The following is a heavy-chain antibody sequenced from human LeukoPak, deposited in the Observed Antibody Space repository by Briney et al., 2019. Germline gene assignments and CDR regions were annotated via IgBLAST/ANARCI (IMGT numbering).Heavy chain of an antibody. D-gene: IGHD3-22*01. CDR3: AKVVGDSSGYYYDFLD. CDR2: IRYDGSNK. Sequence: PGGSLRLSCAASGFTFSSYGMHWVRQAPGKGLEWVAFIRYDGSNKYYADSVKGRFTISRDNSKNTLYLQMNSLRAEDTAVYYCAKVVGDSSGYYYDFLDWGQGTLVTASS. J-gene: IGHJ4*02. CDR1: GFTFSSYG. V-gene: IGHV3-30*02.